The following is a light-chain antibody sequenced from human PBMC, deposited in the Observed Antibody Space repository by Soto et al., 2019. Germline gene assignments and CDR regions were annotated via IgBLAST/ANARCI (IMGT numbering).Light chain of an antibody. CDR2: EVT. J-gene: IGLJ3*02. Sequence: QSVLTQPASVSGSPGQSITISCTGTSSDVGIYDLVSWYQHHPGKAPKLMIYEVTKRPSGVSNRFSGSKSGNTASLTISGLQAEDEADYYCCSHAGSILWVLGGGTKVTVL. CDR1: SSDVGIYDL. CDR3: CSHAGSILWV. V-gene: IGLV2-23*02.